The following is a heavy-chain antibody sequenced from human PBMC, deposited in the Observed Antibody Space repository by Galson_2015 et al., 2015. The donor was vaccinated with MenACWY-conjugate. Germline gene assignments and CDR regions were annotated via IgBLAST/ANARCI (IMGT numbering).Heavy chain of an antibody. J-gene: IGHJ4*02. Sequence: SLRLSCAASGFTLSAYWMTWVRQAPGKGPEWVANIKRHGSDKHYLDSVEGRFTISRDNARNSLYLQMDSLRAEDTAVYYCARDYSLEYVWGTYRHILIHWGQGTRVTVTS. CDR1: GFTLSAYW. D-gene: IGHD3-16*02. CDR3: ARDYSLEYVWGTYRHILIH. V-gene: IGHV3-7*03. CDR2: IKRHGSDK.